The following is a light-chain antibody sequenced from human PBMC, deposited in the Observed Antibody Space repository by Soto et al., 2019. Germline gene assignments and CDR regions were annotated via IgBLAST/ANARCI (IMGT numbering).Light chain of an antibody. J-gene: IGLJ1*01. CDR3: SSYTSTSTRV. CDR1: SSDVGGYNY. V-gene: IGLV2-14*01. CDR2: EVS. Sequence: QSVLTQPAFVSGSPGQSITISCTGTSSDVGGYNYVSWYQHPPGKAPKLMISEVSNRPSGVSNRFSCSKSGNTASLTISGLQAEDEADYYCSSYTSTSTRVFGTGTKVTV.